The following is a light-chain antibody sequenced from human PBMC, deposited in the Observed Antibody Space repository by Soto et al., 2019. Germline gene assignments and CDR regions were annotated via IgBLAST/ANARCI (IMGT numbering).Light chain of an antibody. J-gene: IGKJ2*01. Sequence: DIQMTQSPSTLSASVGDRVTITCRASQSIDNWLAWYQQKPGKAPKLLIYQASSLETGVPSRFSGSGSGTEFTLTVSILQPDDLATYYCQQYKSYSPFTFGQGTRLEI. CDR1: QSIDNW. CDR3: QQYKSYSPFT. CDR2: QAS. V-gene: IGKV1-5*03.